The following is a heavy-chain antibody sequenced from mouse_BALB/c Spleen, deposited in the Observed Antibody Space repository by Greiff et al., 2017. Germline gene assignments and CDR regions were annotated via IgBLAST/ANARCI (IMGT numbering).Heavy chain of an antibody. CDR1: GFTFGDYY. CDR2: ISDGGSYT. V-gene: IGHV5-4*02. J-gene: IGHJ3*01. Sequence: EVMLVESGGGLVKPGGSLKLSCAASGFTFGDYYMYWVRQTPGKRLEWVATISDGGSYTYYPDSVKGRFTISRDNAKNNLYLQMSSLKSEDTAMYYCARDSSGYYWGQGTLVTVSA. D-gene: IGHD3-1*01. CDR3: ARDSSGYY.